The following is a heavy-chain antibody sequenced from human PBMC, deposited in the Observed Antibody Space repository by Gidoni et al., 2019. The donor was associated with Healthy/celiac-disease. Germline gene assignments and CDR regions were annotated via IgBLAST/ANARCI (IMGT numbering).Heavy chain of an antibody. CDR1: GFTFSSSG. CDR2: IWYDGSNK. V-gene: IGHV3-33*01. CDR3: ARGALWFGELSPAYFDY. J-gene: IGHJ4*02. D-gene: IGHD3-10*01. Sequence: QVQLVESGGGVVQPGRSLRLSCAASGFTFSSSGMHWVRQAPGKGLEWVAVIWYDGSNKYYADSVKGRFTISRDNSKNTLYLQMNSLRAEDTAVYYCARGALWFGELSPAYFDYWGQGTLVTVSS.